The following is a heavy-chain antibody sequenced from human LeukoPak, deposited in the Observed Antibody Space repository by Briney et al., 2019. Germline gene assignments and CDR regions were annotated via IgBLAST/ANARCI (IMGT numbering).Heavy chain of an antibody. CDR1: GFTLSSYE. Sequence: GGSLRLPCAASGFTLSSYEMNWVRQAPGKGLEWVSTISRSGTTIYYADSVKGRFTISRDNAKNSLFLQMNSLRAEDTAVYYCARVGVLSSSWLLYWGQGTLVTISS. CDR3: ARVGVLSSSWLLY. CDR2: ISRSGTTI. D-gene: IGHD6-13*01. J-gene: IGHJ4*02. V-gene: IGHV3-48*03.